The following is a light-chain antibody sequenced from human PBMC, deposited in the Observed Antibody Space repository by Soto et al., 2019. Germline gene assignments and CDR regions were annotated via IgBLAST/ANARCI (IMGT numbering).Light chain of an antibody. Sequence: DIQMTQSPSTLSASVGGRVTITCRTSQSIGSWLAWYQQKPGKAPNLLIYKASRLEIGVPSRFSGSGSGTEFTLTISSLQPDDFATYYCQQYDSYPWTFGQGTKVEV. V-gene: IGKV1-5*03. J-gene: IGKJ1*01. CDR1: QSIGSW. CDR2: KAS. CDR3: QQYDSYPWT.